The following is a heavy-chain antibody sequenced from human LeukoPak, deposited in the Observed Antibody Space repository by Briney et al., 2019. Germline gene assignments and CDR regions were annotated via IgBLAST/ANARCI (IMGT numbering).Heavy chain of an antibody. J-gene: IGHJ5*02. CDR1: GFAFSSYA. Sequence: GGSLRLSCAASGFAFSSYAMHWVRQAPGKGLEWVAVISYDGSNKYYADSVKGRFTISRDNSKNTPYLQMNSLRAEDTAVYYCARDDCSSISCYHNWFDPWGQGTLVTVSS. CDR2: ISYDGSNK. CDR3: ARDDCSSISCYHNWFDP. D-gene: IGHD2-2*01. V-gene: IGHV3-30*04.